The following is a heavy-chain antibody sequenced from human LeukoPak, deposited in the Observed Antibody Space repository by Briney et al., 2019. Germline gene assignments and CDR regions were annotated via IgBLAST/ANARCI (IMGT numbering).Heavy chain of an antibody. D-gene: IGHD2-15*01. CDR2: ISYDGGNK. CDR1: GFTFSSYA. V-gene: IGHV3-30*04. CDR3: AKGYCSGGSCLVIDY. J-gene: IGHJ4*02. Sequence: GGSLRLSCAASGFTFSSYAMHWVRQAPGKGLEWVAVISYDGGNKYYADSVKGRFTISRDNSKNTLYLQMNSLRAEDTAVYYCAKGYCSGGSCLVIDYWGQGTLVTVSS.